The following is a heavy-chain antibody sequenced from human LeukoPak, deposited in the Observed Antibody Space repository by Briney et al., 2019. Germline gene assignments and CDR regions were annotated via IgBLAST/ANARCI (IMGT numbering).Heavy chain of an antibody. V-gene: IGHV3-21*04. CDR3: AKDIGNGGELENYYYYYGMDV. J-gene: IGHJ6*02. CDR2: INNVASHI. CDR1: GFSISSSA. D-gene: IGHD1-1*01. Sequence: PGGSLRLSCAASGFSISSSAMNWVRQAPGKGLEWVSSINNVASHIYYAGSVRGRFTISRDNAKNSLYLQMNSLRAEDTALYYCAKDIGNGGELENYYYYYGMDVWGQGTTVTVSS.